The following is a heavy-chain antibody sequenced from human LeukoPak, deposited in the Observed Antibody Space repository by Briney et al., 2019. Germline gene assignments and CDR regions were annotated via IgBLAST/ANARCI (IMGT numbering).Heavy chain of an antibody. CDR3: ARVSTAWSLDY. V-gene: IGHV3-48*02. J-gene: IGHJ4*02. Sequence: GASLRLSCSASGFIFSTYSMNWVRQAPGKWLEWLSYISSARSTTSYADSVKGRFTISRDNAKSSLYLQMNSLRDEDTAVYYCARVSTAWSLDYWGQGTLV. CDR2: ISSARSTT. CDR1: GFIFSTYS. D-gene: IGHD6-19*01.